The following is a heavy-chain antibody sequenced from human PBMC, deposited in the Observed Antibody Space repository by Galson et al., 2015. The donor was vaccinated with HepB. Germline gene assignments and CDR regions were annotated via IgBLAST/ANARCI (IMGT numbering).Heavy chain of an antibody. CDR2: IKQDGSEK. V-gene: IGHV3-7*01. CDR3: ARGRAGVVSS. Sequence: SLRLSCAASGFAFSNYRMSWVRQAPGKGLEWVANIKQDGSEKDSVDSVKGRFTISRDNAKNSLYLQMNSLRAEDTAVYYCARGRAGVVSSWGQGTLVTVSS. CDR1: GFAFSNYR. D-gene: IGHD3-10*01. J-gene: IGHJ5*02.